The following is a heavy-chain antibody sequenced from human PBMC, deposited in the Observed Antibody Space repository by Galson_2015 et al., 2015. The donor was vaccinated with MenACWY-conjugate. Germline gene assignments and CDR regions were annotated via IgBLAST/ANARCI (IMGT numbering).Heavy chain of an antibody. CDR3: TRADHRYCSRTNCPFDH. CDR2: IQSKNYGANT. CDR1: GFTFGDYL. J-gene: IGHJ4*02. Sequence: SLRLSCATSGFTFGDYLMGWFRQTPGKGLEWVGYIQSKNYGANTQYAASVKDRFTISRDDSRSIAYLQMNSLKTEDTAVYYYTRADHRYCSRTNCPFDHWGQGTLVTVS. V-gene: IGHV3-49*03. D-gene: IGHD2-2*01.